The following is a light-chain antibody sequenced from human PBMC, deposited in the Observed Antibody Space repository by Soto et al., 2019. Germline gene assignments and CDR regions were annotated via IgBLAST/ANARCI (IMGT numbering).Light chain of an antibody. V-gene: IGLV2-8*01. CDR1: SSDIGSYNF. Sequence: QSVLTQPPSASGSPGQSVTISCTGTSSDIGSYNFVSWYQQHPGKAPKVMLYEVRKRPSGVPDRFSGSKSGNTASLTVSGLQADDEADYFCSSYTSSTTWVFGGGTKLTVL. CDR2: EVR. J-gene: IGLJ3*02. CDR3: SSYTSSTTWV.